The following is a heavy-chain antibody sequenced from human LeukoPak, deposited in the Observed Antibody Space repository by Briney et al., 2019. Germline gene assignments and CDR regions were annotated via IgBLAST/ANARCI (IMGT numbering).Heavy chain of an antibody. CDR3: ARALPHRRLMATTMEQHWFDP. J-gene: IGHJ5*02. Sequence: GASVKVSCKASGYIFTIYFMHGVRQAPGQGLEWMGLINPSGGSTMYAQEFEGRVTMTRDMSKSTVYLELSSLRSEDTAVYYCARALPHRRLMATTMEQHWFDPWGQGTLVTVSS. CDR2: INPSGGST. V-gene: IGHV1-46*01. D-gene: IGHD5-24*01. CDR1: GYIFTIYF.